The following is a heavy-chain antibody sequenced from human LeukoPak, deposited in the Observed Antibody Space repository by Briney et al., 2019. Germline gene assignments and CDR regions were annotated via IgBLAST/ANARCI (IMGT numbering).Heavy chain of an antibody. V-gene: IGHV3-15*01. D-gene: IGHD1-26*01. J-gene: IGHJ4*02. CDR1: GFTLSNAW. CDR3: TTDRVWYSGSYHPWGH. Sequence: GGSLRLSCAASGFTLSNAWMSWVRQAPGKGLEWVGRIKSKSDGGTTDYAAPVKGRFSISRDESQNTLYLQMNSLKTEDTAVYYCTTDRVWYSGSYHPWGHWGQGTLVTVSS. CDR2: IKSKSDGGTT.